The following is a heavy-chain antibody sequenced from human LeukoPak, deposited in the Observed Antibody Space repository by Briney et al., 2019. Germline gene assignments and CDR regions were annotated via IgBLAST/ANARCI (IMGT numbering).Heavy chain of an antibody. CDR1: GYSFTSYW. CDR3: ARRDYGGNPYDAFDI. D-gene: IGHD4-23*01. CDR2: IYPGDSDT. Sequence: GESLKISCKGSGYSFTSYWIGWVRQMPGKGLEWMGIIYPGDSDTRYGPSFQGQVTISADKSISTAYLQWSSLKASDTAMYYCARRDYGGNPYDAFDIWGQGTMVTVSS. J-gene: IGHJ3*02. V-gene: IGHV5-51*01.